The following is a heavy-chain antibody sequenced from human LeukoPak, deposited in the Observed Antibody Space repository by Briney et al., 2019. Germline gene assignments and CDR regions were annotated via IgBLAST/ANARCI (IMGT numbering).Heavy chain of an antibody. CDR1: GGSISSYY. D-gene: IGHD3-3*01. V-gene: IGHV4-4*07. CDR3: AREADDFWSGYSYFDY. J-gene: IGHJ4*02. CDR2: IYTSGST. Sequence: PSETLSLTCTVSGGSISSYYWSWIRQPAGKGLEWIGRIYTSGSTNYNPSLKSRVTMSVDTSKNQFSLKLSSVTAADTAVYYCAREADDFWSGYSYFDYWGQGTLVTVSS.